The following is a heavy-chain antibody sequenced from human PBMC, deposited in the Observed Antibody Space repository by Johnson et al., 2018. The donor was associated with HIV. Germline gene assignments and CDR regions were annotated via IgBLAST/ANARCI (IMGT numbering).Heavy chain of an antibody. CDR3: AKSDYTGIAVAGSAYDDAFDI. CDR2: IWYDGSTK. J-gene: IGHJ3*02. V-gene: IGHV3-33*06. CDR1: GFTFSSHG. Sequence: QVQLVESGGGVVQPGRSLRLSCAASGFTFSSHGMHWVRQAPGKGLEWVAVIWYDGSTKYYADSVKGRFTISRDNSKNTLYLQMNSLRVEDTAVYYCAKSDYTGIAVAGSAYDDAFDIWGQGTMVTVSS. D-gene: IGHD6-19*01.